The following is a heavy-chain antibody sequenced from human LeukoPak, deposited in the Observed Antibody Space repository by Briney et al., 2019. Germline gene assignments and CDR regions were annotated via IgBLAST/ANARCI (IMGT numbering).Heavy chain of an antibody. Sequence: ASVKVSCKASGYTFTNYFIHWVRQAPGQGLDWMGIINPRDRSTDYPQKFQGRVAMTRDTSTTTVHMVSSSLRSEDTAMYYCARVGPGIAAEAWGQGTLVTVSS. D-gene: IGHD6-13*01. V-gene: IGHV1-46*01. CDR3: ARVGPGIAAEA. CDR1: GYTFTNYF. J-gene: IGHJ4*02. CDR2: INPRDRST.